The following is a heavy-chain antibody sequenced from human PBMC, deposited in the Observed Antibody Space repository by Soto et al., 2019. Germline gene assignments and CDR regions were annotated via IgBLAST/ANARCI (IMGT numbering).Heavy chain of an antibody. J-gene: IGHJ6*02. CDR2: IIPVFRSA. CDR1: GGTFNKFA. Sequence: AASVKVSCKASGGTFNKFAFSWVRQAPGQGFEWMGGIIPVFRSANYAQRFRGRITTTADEYTSTVYLYLNDLRSDDTAVYYCARRYCASDNCPLFYYFVDLWGLGTTVTVSS. CDR3: ARRYCASDNCPLFYYFVDL. V-gene: IGHV1-69*13. D-gene: IGHD2-21*02.